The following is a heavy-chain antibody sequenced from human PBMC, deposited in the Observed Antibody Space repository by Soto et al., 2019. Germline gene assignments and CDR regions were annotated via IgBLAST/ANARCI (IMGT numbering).Heavy chain of an antibody. J-gene: IGHJ4*02. D-gene: IGHD3-10*01. V-gene: IGHV3-15*01. CDR2: IKSKTDGGTT. Sequence: GGSLRLSCAASGFTFSNAWMSWVRQAPGKGLEWVGRIKSKTDGGTTDYAAPVKGRFTSSRDDSKNTLYLQMNSLKTEDTAVYYCTSEFTNYYGSGSYLGYWGQGTLVTVSS. CDR3: TSEFTNYYGSGSYLGY. CDR1: GFTFSNAW.